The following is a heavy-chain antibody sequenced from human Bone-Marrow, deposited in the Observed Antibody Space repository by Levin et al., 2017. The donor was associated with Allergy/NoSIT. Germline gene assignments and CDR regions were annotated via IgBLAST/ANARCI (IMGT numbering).Heavy chain of an antibody. V-gene: IGHV3-9*01. D-gene: IGHD3-9*01. CDR3: AKSHDILTGYFGDHFDY. CDR2: ISWNSVSI. Sequence: SLKISCAASGFSFDDYAMHWVRQAPGKGLEWVSGISWNSVSIGYGDSVKGRFTISRDNAKNSLYLQVNSLRAEDTALYYCAKSHDILTGYFGDHFDYWGQGTLVTVSS. J-gene: IGHJ4*02. CDR1: GFSFDDYA.